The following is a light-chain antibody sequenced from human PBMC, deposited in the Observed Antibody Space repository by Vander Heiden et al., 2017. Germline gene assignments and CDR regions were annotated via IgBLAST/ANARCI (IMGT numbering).Light chain of an antibody. Sequence: SSELTPDPAVSVALGQPVRITCQGDSLRSYYASWYQQKPGQAPVLVIYGKNNRPAGIPDRFSGSSSGTTASSTITGAQAEEDADYYCTAQDSSGIVVFGGGTKLTVL. CDR2: GKN. CDR1: SLRSYY. J-gene: IGLJ2*01. CDR3: TAQDSSGIVV. V-gene: IGLV3-19*01.